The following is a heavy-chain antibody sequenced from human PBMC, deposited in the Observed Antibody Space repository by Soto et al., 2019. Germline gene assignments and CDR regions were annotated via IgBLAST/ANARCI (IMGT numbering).Heavy chain of an antibody. CDR2: IVVGGGNT. D-gene: IGHD6-13*01. Sequence: SVKISCKASGFTFTSSAVQWGRQARGQRLEWIGWIVVGGGNTNYAQKFQERVTITRDMSTSTAYMELSSLRSEDTAVYYCAAEASGTDHYYYGMDVWGQGTTVTVS. J-gene: IGHJ6*02. CDR1: GFTFTSSA. V-gene: IGHV1-58*01. CDR3: AAEASGTDHYYYGMDV.